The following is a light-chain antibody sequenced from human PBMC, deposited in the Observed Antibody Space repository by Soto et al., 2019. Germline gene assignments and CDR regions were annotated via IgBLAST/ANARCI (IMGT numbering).Light chain of an antibody. V-gene: IGLV1-47*01. Sequence: QPVLTQPPSASGTPGQRVTISCSGSTSNLGSNFVYWYQQVPGAAPKLLISRNDQRPSVVPDRFSGSKSGTSASLAISGLRSEDEADYHCAAWDDSLSGVVFGGGTQLTVL. CDR3: AAWDDSLSGVV. J-gene: IGLJ3*02. CDR1: TSNLGSNF. CDR2: RND.